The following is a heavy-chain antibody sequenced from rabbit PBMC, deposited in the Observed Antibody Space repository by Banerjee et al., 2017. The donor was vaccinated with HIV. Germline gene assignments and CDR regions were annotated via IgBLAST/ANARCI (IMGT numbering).Heavy chain of an antibody. CDR3: ARSDGSGSGGAMDL. Sequence: QEQLVESGGGLVQPEGSLTLTCKASGFDFSYTAMCWVRQAPGKGPEWVACIYNGDGTPYYASWVNGRFTISRSTSLNTVDLKMTSLTAADTATYFCARSDGSGSGGAMDLWGPGTLVTVS. D-gene: IGHD1-1*01. CDR1: GFDFSYTA. J-gene: IGHJ6*01. CDR2: IYNGDGTP. V-gene: IGHV1S47*01.